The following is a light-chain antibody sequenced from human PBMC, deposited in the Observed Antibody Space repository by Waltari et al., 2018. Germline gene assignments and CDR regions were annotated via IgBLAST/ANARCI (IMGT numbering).Light chain of an antibody. CDR1: QGISSW. V-gene: IGKV1-12*01. Sequence: IQMTQSPSSVSASVGDRVTITCRASQGISSWLVWYQQKPGKAPKLLIYGASSLQSGVPSRFNGSGSGTDFTLTISSLQPEDFATYYCQQANSFPPFTFGPGTKVDIK. CDR2: GAS. J-gene: IGKJ3*01. CDR3: QQANSFPPFT.